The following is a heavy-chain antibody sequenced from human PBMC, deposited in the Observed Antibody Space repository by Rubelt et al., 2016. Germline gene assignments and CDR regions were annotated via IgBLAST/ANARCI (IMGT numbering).Heavy chain of an antibody. V-gene: IGHV3-23*01. Sequence: WVRQAPGKGLEWVSAISGSGGSTYYADSVKGRFTISRDNSKNTLCLQMNSLRAEDTAVYYCAKDLGYSGYEWVGWYYYGMDVWGQGTTIAVSS. CDR2: ISGSGGST. CDR3: AKDLGYSGYEWVGWYYYGMDV. J-gene: IGHJ6*02. D-gene: IGHD5-12*01.